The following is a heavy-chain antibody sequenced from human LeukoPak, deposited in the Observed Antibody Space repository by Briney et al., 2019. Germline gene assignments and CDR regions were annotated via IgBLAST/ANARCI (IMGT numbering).Heavy chain of an antibody. J-gene: IGHJ6*02. CDR3: APYKNLVAGDV. CDR1: GFSFSDSW. D-gene: IGHD2-15*01. V-gene: IGHV3-7*01. Sequence: GGSLRLSCAASGFSFSDSWMSWVRQAPGKGPEWVANIKEDESQEHYADSVKGRFTVSRDNAKNSLFLQMNSLRVEDTAVYYCAPYKNLVAGDVWGQGTTVSVSS. CDR2: IKEDESQE.